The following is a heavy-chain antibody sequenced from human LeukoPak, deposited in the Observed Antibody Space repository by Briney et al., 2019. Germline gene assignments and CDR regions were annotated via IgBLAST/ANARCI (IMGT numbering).Heavy chain of an antibody. CDR3: AKETQDIVVVPAAMRFDY. Sequence: PGRSLRLSCAASGFTFSSYGMHWVRQAPGKGLEWVAVISYDGSSKYYADSVKGRFTISRDNSKNTLYLQMNSLRAEDTAVYYCAKETQDIVVVPAAMRFDYWGQGTLVTVSS. J-gene: IGHJ4*02. CDR1: GFTFSSYG. D-gene: IGHD2-2*01. V-gene: IGHV3-30*18. CDR2: ISYDGSSK.